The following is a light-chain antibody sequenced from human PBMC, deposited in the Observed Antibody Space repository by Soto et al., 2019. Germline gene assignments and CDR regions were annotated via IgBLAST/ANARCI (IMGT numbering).Light chain of an antibody. V-gene: IGKV1-39*01. CDR1: QSISSY. CDR2: AAS. Sequence: DIQMTQSPSSLSASVGDRVTITCLASQSISSYLNWYQQKPGKAPKLLIYAASSLQSGVPSRFSGSGSGTEFPLTIRSLQPEDFATYYCRRFNIFGGGTKVDIK. CDR3: RRFNI. J-gene: IGKJ4*01.